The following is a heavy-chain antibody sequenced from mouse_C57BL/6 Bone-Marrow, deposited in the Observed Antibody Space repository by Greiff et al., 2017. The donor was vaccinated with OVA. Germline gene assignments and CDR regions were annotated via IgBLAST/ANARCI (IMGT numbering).Heavy chain of an antibody. Sequence: QVQLQQSGPELVKPGASVKISCKASGYAFSSSWMNWVKQRPGKGLEWIGRIYPGDGDTNYNGKFKGKATLTADKSSSTAYMQLSSLTSEDSAVYFCARKESTTALFDYWGQGTTLTVSA. J-gene: IGHJ2*01. D-gene: IGHD1-2*01. V-gene: IGHV1-82*01. CDR1: GYAFSSSW. CDR2: IYPGDGDT. CDR3: ARKESTTALFDY.